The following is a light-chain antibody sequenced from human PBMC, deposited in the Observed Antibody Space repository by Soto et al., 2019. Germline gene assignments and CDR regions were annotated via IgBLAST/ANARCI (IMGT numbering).Light chain of an antibody. Sequence: EIVMTQSPATLSVSPGERVTLSCRASQSVGSNLAWYQQKRGQAPRLLIHDAYTRATGIPDRFSGSGSGTEFTLTISSLQSEDFAVYYCQQYNNWPPWTFGQGTKVEIK. J-gene: IGKJ1*01. V-gene: IGKV3-15*01. CDR1: QSVGSN. CDR2: DAY. CDR3: QQYNNWPPWT.